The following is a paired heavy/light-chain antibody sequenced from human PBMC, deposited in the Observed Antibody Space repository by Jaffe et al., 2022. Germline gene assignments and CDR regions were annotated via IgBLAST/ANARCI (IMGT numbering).Light chain of an antibody. V-gene: IGLV1-51*02. Sequence: QSVLTQPPSVSAAPGQKVTISSSGSSSNIGNHFVSWYQQLPGTAPKLLIYEDNKRPSGIPDRFSGSKSGTSATLGITGLQTGDEADYYCGTWDSSLSAYVFGTGTKVTVL. CDR2: EDN. J-gene: IGLJ1*01. CDR1: SSNIGNHF. CDR3: GTWDSSLSAYV.
Heavy chain of an antibody. CDR3: ARMWGEEDYYESSSFHYCDY. CDR2: IYHSGST. Sequence: QVQLQESGPGLVKPSETLSLTCGVSGYSISSGYYWGWIRQPPGKGLEWIASIYHSGSTYYNSSLKSRVTISVQMSKNQFSLKLNSVTAADTAVYYCARMWGEEDYYESSSFHYCDYWGQGTLVTVSS. J-gene: IGHJ4*02. V-gene: IGHV4-38-2*01. CDR1: GYSISSGYY. D-gene: IGHD3-22*01.